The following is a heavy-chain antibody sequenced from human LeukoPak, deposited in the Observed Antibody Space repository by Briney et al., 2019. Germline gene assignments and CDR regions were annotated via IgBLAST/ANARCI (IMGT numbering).Heavy chain of an antibody. Sequence: GSLRLSCAASGFTFSSYGMHWVRHAPGKGLECVAVIWYDGSDKYYADSVKGRFTISRDNSKNTLYLQMNSLRAEDTAVYYCAKFSGPYSSGWYFDYWGQGTLVTVSS. D-gene: IGHD6-19*01. CDR3: AKFSGPYSSGWYFDY. J-gene: IGHJ4*02. CDR1: GFTFSSYG. V-gene: IGHV3-33*06. CDR2: IWYDGSDK.